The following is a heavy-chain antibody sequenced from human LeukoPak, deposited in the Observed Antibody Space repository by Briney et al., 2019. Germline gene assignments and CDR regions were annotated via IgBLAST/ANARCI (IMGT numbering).Heavy chain of an antibody. Sequence: GGPLRLSCAASGFTFSSYAMSWVRQAPGKGLEWVSAISGSGGSTYYADSVKGRFTISRDNSKNTLYLQMNSLRAEDTAVYYCAKDSASDDFWSGSFDPWGQGTLVTVSS. CDR2: ISGSGGST. CDR1: GFTFSSYA. V-gene: IGHV3-23*01. D-gene: IGHD3-3*01. J-gene: IGHJ5*02. CDR3: AKDSASDDFWSGSFDP.